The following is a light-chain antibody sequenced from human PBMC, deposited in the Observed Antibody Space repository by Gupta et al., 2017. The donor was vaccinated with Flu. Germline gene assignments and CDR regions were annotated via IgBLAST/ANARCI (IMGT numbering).Light chain of an antibody. CDR3: SSYTSSSTLYV. J-gene: IGLJ1*01. Sequence: QSDLTQPASVSGSPGQSITISCTGTSSDVGGYNYVSWYQQHPGNAPKLMIYEVSNRPSGVSNRFSGSKSGNTASLTISGLQAEDEADYYCSSYTSSSTLYVFGTGTKVTVL. V-gene: IGLV2-14*01. CDR2: EVS. CDR1: SSDVGGYNY.